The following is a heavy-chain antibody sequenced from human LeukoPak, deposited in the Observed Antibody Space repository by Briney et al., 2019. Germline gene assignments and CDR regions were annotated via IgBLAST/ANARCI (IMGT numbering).Heavy chain of an antibody. V-gene: IGHV3-20*04. D-gene: IGHD5-12*01. CDR1: GFMFDDYG. CDR3: ARDDKYSGYDSDY. CDR2: INWNGGRT. Sequence: GGSLRLSCAASGFMFDDYGMSWVRQAPGKGLEWVSGINWNGGRTGYADSVKGRFTISRDNAKNSLYLQMNSLRAEDTAVYYCARDDKYSGYDSDYWGQGTLVTVSS. J-gene: IGHJ4*02.